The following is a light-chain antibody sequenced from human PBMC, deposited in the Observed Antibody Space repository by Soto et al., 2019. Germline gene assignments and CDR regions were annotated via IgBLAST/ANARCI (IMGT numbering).Light chain of an antibody. CDR3: QQYDNVPT. J-gene: IGKJ2*01. CDR2: GAS. V-gene: IGKV1-33*01. Sequence: DIQMTQSPSSLSASVGDRVTITCQARQAINNDLTWYQQKPGQPPKLLIYGASILETGVPSRFSGSGSGKHFTFTISSLQPEDIATYYCQQYDNVPTFGQGTKLEMK. CDR1: QAINND.